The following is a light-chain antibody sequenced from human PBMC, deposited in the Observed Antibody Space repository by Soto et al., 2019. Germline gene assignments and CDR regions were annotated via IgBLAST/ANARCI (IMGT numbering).Light chain of an antibody. CDR1: QTVLDSINDKNY. Sequence: ATINCKTSQTVLDSINDKNYLAWYQQKPGQPPKLLIYGASTREAGVPDRFSGSGSGTDFTLTISSLEPEDLAVYYCQQYNNWPPTFGQGTRLEIK. CDR3: QQYNNWPPT. CDR2: GAS. V-gene: IGKV4-1*01. J-gene: IGKJ5*01.